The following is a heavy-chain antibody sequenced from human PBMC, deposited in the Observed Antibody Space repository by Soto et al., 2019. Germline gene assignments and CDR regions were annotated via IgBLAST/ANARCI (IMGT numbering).Heavy chain of an antibody. V-gene: IGHV5-51*01. J-gene: IGHJ6*02. Sequence: GESLKIPWKGSGCSFTSYFSGWMRQMPGKGLEWMGIIYPGDSDTRYSPSFQGQVTISADKSISTAYLQWSSLKASDTAMYYFALLVVPAAMGYYYSGMDVWGQGTTVTVSS. D-gene: IGHD2-2*01. CDR2: IYPGDSDT. CDR3: ALLVVPAAMGYYYSGMDV. CDR1: GCSFTSYF.